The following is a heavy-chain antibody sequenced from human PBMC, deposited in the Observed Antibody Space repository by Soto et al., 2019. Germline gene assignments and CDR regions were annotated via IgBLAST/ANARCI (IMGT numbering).Heavy chain of an antibody. CDR3: ARDIRIEYYYDSSADYYGMDV. J-gene: IGHJ6*02. V-gene: IGHV1-69*13. Sequence: SVKVCCKASVGTFSSYAIRWVRQAHGQGLEWMGGIIPIFGTANYAQKFQGRVTITADESTSTAYMELSSLRSEDTAVYYCARDIRIEYYYDSSADYYGMDVWGQGTTVTVSS. CDR2: IIPIFGTA. D-gene: IGHD3-22*01. CDR1: VGTFSSYA.